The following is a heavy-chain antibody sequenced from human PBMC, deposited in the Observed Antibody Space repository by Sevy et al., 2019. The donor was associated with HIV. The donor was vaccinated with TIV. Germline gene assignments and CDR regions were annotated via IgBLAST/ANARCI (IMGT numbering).Heavy chain of an antibody. V-gene: IGHV3-23*01. CDR2: ISDSGDST. CDR1: GFTFSTYA. Sequence: GGSLRLSCAASGFTFSTYAMSWVRQTPGKGLQWVSVISDSGDSTYYADSVKGRFTISRDNSKNTMYLQMNSLRAEDTAVYYRARRPDFGRAIPTGVMDVWGQGTTVTVSS. D-gene: IGHD2-21*01. J-gene: IGHJ6*02. CDR3: ARRPDFGRAIPTGVMDV.